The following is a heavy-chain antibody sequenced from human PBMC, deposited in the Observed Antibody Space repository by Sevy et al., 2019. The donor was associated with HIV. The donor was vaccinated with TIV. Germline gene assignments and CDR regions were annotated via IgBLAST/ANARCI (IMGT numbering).Heavy chain of an antibody. CDR2: ISSDGNNK. Sequence: GGSLRLSCVASGFTFSTYAMHWVRQAPGKGLEWVAIISSDGNNKFYADSVKGLFTISRDNSKNTLYLQMNSLRAEDTAIYYCAKPLYFYDGNGYYLDYWGQGTLVTVSS. V-gene: IGHV3-30*18. J-gene: IGHJ4*02. CDR3: AKPLYFYDGNGYYLDY. D-gene: IGHD3-22*01. CDR1: GFTFSTYA.